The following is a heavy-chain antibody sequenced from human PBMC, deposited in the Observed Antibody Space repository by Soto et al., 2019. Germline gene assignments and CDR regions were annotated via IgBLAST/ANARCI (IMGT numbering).Heavy chain of an antibody. CDR1: GYTFTGYY. CDR2: INPNSGGT. CDR3: ARGLTIAAFKGMDV. Sequence: ASVKVSCKASGYTFTGYYMHWVRQAPGQGLERMGWINPNSGGTNYAQKFQGRVTMTRDTSISTAYMELSRLRSDDTAVYYCARGLTIAAFKGMDVWGQGTTVTVSS. D-gene: IGHD6-6*01. V-gene: IGHV1-2*02. J-gene: IGHJ6*02.